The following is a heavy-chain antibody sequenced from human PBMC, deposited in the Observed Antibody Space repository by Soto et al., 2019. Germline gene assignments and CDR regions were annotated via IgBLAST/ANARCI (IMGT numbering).Heavy chain of an antibody. CDR3: AHSYGYDY. D-gene: IGHD5-18*01. J-gene: IGHJ4*02. CDR2: FDXEDGEK. Sequence: EXSVKVSCKVSGSTLTDLSMHWVRQAPGKGLEWXGGFDXEDGEKIYEQXXQGRVNMXXDTSKDTAYMELSRLRSEDTAVYYCAHSYGYDYWGQGTLVTVSS. V-gene: IGHV1-24*01. CDR1: GSTLTDLS.